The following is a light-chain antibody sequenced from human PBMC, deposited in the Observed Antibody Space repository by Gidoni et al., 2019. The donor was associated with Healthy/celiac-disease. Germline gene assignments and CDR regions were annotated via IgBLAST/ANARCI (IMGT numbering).Light chain of an antibody. V-gene: IGKV3-20*01. CDR2: GAS. J-gene: IGKJ4*01. CDR3: QQYGSSPRA. Sequence: MVLTQSPGTLSLSPGERATLSCRASPSISSSYLAWYQQKPGQAPRLLIYGASSRATGIPDRFSGSGSGTDFTLTISRLEPEDFAVYYCQQYGSSPRAFGGGTKVEIQ. CDR1: PSISSSY.